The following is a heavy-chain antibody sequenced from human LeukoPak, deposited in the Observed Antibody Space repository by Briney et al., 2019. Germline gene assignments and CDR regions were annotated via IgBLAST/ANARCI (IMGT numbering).Heavy chain of an antibody. CDR2: IYYSGSA. CDR1: SGPISRYY. D-gene: IGHD5-12*01. V-gene: IGHV4-59*01. Sequence: SETLSLTCTVSSGPISRYYWRWIREPPGKGLEWIGHIYYSGSANYNPSIKSRVTISVDKSKNQFSLKLSAVTAEDTAVYYCARVGIVATIPQNYYFDYWGQGTLVTVSS. CDR3: ARVGIVATIPQNYYFDY. J-gene: IGHJ4*02.